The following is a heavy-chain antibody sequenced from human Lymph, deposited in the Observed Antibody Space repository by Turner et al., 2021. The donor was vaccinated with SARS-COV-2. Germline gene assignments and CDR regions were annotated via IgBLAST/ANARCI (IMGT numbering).Heavy chain of an antibody. Sequence: EVQLVESGGGLVKPGGSLRISCAASGFSFSSYSMNWVRQAPGKVQEWVSSISSSSSYIYYADSLKVRFTISRENAKNSLYLQMNSLRAEDTAVYYCAGGDFVDYGTVDFDYWGQGTLVTVSS. CDR1: GFSFSSYS. D-gene: IGHD4-17*01. J-gene: IGHJ4*02. CDR2: ISSSSSYI. V-gene: IGHV3-21*01. CDR3: AGGDFVDYGTVDFDY.